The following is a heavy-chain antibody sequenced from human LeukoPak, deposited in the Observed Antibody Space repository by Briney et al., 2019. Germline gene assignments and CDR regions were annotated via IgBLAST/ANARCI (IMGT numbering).Heavy chain of an antibody. CDR3: ARVVDHDYGDYYLDY. Sequence: GGSLRLSCAASGFTVSSNYMSWVHQAPGKGLECISVIYSGGSTDYADSVKGRLTISRDNSKNTLYLQMNSLRAEDTAVYYCARVVDHDYGDYYLDYWGQGTLVTVSS. D-gene: IGHD4-17*01. J-gene: IGHJ4*02. CDR2: IYSGGST. CDR1: GFTVSSNY. V-gene: IGHV3-53*01.